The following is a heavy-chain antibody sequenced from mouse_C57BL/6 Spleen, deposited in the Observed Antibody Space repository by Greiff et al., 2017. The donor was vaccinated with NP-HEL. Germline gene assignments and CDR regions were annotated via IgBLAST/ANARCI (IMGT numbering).Heavy chain of an antibody. CDR3: ARHSIGFY. Sequence: QVQLQQPGAELVKPGASVKLSCKASGYTFTSYWMQWVKQRPGQGLEWIGEIDPSDSYTNYNQKFKGKATLTVDTSSSTAYMQLSSLTSEDSAVYYCARHSIGFYWGQGTLVTVSA. V-gene: IGHV1-50*01. D-gene: IGHD2-14*01. CDR2: IDPSDSYT. J-gene: IGHJ3*01. CDR1: GYTFTSYW.